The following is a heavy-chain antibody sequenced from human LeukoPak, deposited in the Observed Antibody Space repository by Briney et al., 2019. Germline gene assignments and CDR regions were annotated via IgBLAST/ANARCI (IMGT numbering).Heavy chain of an antibody. Sequence: SVKVSCKASGGTFSSHSITWVRQAPGQGLEWMGGIMPLFNTANYAQQFQGRVTITTDESTSTAYMEPSSLRFEDTAMYYCARVDRYHYYLDVWGKGTTVTVSS. CDR1: GGTFSSHS. V-gene: IGHV1-69*05. J-gene: IGHJ6*03. CDR3: ARVDRYHYYLDV. CDR2: IMPLFNTA.